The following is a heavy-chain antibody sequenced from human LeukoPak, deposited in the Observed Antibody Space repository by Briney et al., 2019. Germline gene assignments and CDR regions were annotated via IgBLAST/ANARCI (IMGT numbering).Heavy chain of an antibody. CDR2: ITSSGSST. D-gene: IGHD3-22*01. Sequence: GGSLRLSCAASGFLFYSYAMHWVRQAPGRGLEYVSAITSSGSSTFYANSVKGRFTISRDNSKNTLYLQMGSLRPDDMAVYYCVRGIRDYYGVDYWGQGTLVTVSS. CDR3: VRGIRDYYGVDY. V-gene: IGHV3-64*01. CDR1: GFLFYSYA. J-gene: IGHJ4*02.